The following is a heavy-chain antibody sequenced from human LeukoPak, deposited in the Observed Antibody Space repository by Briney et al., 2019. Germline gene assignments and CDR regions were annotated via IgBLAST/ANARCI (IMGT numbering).Heavy chain of an antibody. V-gene: IGHV1-69*05. Sequence: ASVKVSCKASGGTFSSYAISWVRQAPGQGLEWMGGIIPIFGTANYAQKFQGRVTITTDESTSTAYMELSSLRSEETAVYYCASTPYDSSGYFHFDYWGQGTLVTVSS. D-gene: IGHD3-22*01. J-gene: IGHJ4*02. CDR1: GGTFSSYA. CDR3: ASTPYDSSGYFHFDY. CDR2: IIPIFGTA.